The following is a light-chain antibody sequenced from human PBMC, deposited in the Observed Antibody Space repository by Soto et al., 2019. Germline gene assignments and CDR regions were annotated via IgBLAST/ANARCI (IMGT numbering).Light chain of an antibody. CDR1: QSISSS. V-gene: IGKV1-39*01. CDR2: GVS. Sequence: DIQMTQSPSSLSASVGDKVTITCRASQSISSSLNWYQQKSGKAPTLLIYGVSRLQGGVPSRFSGSGSGTDFTLSISSLQPEDFATYYCQQRYTAPSITFGQGTRLEIK. J-gene: IGKJ5*01. CDR3: QQRYTAPSIT.